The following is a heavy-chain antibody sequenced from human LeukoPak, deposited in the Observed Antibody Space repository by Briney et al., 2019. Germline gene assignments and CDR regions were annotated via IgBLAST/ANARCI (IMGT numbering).Heavy chain of an antibody. V-gene: IGHV1-69*01. CDR2: IIPIFGTA. J-gene: IGHJ4*02. CDR1: GGTFSSYA. CDR3: TYCSSTSCYWNYFDY. D-gene: IGHD2-2*01. Sequence: SVKVSCKASGGTFSSYAISWVRQAPGQGLEWMGGIIPIFGTANYAQKFQGRVTITADESTSTAYMELSSLRSEDTAVYYCTYCSSTSCYWNYFDYWGQGTLVTVSS.